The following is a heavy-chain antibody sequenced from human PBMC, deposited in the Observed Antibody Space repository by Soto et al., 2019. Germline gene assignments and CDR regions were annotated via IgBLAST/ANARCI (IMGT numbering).Heavy chain of an antibody. CDR1: GFTFSSYA. J-gene: IGHJ3*02. CDR2: ISSNGGST. Sequence: GGSLRLSCSASGFTFSSYAMHWVRQAPGKGLEYVSAISSNGGSTYYADSVKGRFTISRDNSKNTLYLQMSSLRAEDTAVYYCVKGFSVSPRDAFDIWGQGTMVTVSS. CDR3: VKGFSVSPRDAFDI. V-gene: IGHV3-64D*08. D-gene: IGHD6-19*01.